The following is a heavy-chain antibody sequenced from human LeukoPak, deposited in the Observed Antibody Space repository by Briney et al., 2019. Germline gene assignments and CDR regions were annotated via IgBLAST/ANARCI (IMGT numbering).Heavy chain of an antibody. J-gene: IGHJ3*02. CDR1: GYTFTGYY. D-gene: IGHD2-21*02. CDR3: ARERLAYCGGDCQTDAFDI. V-gene: IGHV1-46*01. CDR2: INPSGGST. Sequence: ASVKVSCKASGYTFTGYYMHWVRQAPGQGLEWMGIINPSGGSTSYAQKFQGRVTMTRDTSTSTVYMELSSLRSEDTAVYYCARERLAYCGGDCQTDAFDIWGQGTMVTVSS.